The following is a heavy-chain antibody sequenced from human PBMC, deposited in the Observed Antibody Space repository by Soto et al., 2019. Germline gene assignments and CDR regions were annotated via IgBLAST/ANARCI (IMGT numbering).Heavy chain of an antibody. CDR1: GFTFSSYS. D-gene: IGHD2-2*01. CDR3: ARDSVPAALHGDAFDI. Sequence: PGGSLRLSCAASGFTFSSYSMNWVRQAPGKGLEWVSSISSSSSYIYYADSVKGRFTISRDNAKNSLYLQMNSLRAEDTAVYYCARDSVPAALHGDAFDIWGQGAMVTVSS. CDR2: ISSSSSYI. J-gene: IGHJ3*02. V-gene: IGHV3-21*01.